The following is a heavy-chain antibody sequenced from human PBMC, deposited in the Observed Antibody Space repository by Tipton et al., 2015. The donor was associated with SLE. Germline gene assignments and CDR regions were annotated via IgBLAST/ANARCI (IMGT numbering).Heavy chain of an antibody. CDR1: GFTFSRNA. V-gene: IGHV3-23*01. CDR2: ISGSGGTT. CDR3: AKDRYCGGGTCFASYFDL. J-gene: IGHJ4*02. Sequence: SLRLSCAASGFTFSRNAMSWVRQAPGKGLEWVSAISGSGGTTYYADSVKGRFTISRDNSKNTLYLQMNSLKAEDTAVYYCAKDRYCGGGTCFASYFDLWGQGTPVTVSS. D-gene: IGHD2-21*01.